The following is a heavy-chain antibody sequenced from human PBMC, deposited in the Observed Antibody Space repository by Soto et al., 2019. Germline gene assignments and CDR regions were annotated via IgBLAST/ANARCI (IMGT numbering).Heavy chain of an antibody. Sequence: QLQLQESGPGLVKPSETLYLTCTVSGVSISTSNYYWGWIRQPPGKGLEWIGSIYYSGTTYYNPCVKGRVTLSLDMSKHQFPLELSSGTAADTAVYFCASPRATVTTRYYYYMDVWVEETTVAVSS. D-gene: IGHD4-17*01. J-gene: IGHJ6*03. V-gene: IGHV4-39*01. CDR2: IYYSGTT. CDR1: GVSISTSNYY. CDR3: ASPRATVTTRYYYYMDV.